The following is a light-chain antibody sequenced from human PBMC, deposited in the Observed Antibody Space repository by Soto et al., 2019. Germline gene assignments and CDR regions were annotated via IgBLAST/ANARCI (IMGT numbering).Light chain of an antibody. CDR3: QKYISAPVT. Sequence: DMQMTQSPSSLSASVGDRVTITCRASQGIFKYLAWYQQKPGKVPKLLIYGASTLQSGVPSRFSGSGSGTDFTLTISGLQPEDAATYFCQKYISAPVTFGGGTKVDIK. CDR1: QGIFKY. J-gene: IGKJ4*01. V-gene: IGKV1-27*01. CDR2: GAS.